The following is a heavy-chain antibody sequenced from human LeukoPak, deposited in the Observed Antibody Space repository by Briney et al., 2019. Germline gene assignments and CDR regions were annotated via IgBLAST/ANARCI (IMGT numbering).Heavy chain of an antibody. D-gene: IGHD3-22*01. Sequence: GGSLRLSSSASGFTLNTYTMNSVRQAPAKGLENVSYISGSSGIRDYADSVRGRFSNSRDNAKNSLYLKMNSLRAEDTAVYCCARGSTYYESSGQVPFDYWGQGTLVTVSS. J-gene: IGHJ4*02. V-gene: IGHV3-48*01. CDR3: ARGSTYYESSGQVPFDY. CDR2: ISGSSGIR. CDR1: GFTLNTYT.